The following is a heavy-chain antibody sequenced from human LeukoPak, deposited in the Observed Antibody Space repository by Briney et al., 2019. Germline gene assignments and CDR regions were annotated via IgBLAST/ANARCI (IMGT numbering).Heavy chain of an antibody. CDR3: ARXAGGYSHPYDY. V-gene: IGHV3-53*01. D-gene: IGHD4-23*01. CDR1: GFTVXGNY. CDR2: IYSGGTT. Sequence: GFTVXGNYMSWVRQAPGKGLEWVSLIYSGGTTYYSDSVKGRFTISRDNSKNTLYLQMNSLRAEDTAVYYCARXAGGYSHPYDYWGQGILVTVSS. J-gene: IGHJ4*02.